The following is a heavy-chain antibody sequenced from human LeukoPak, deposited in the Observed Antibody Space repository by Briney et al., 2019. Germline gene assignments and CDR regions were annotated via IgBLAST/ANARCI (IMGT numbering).Heavy chain of an antibody. CDR1: GGSFSGYY. CDR2: IKQDGSEK. J-gene: IGHJ4*02. CDR3: AKNTESQVIFRD. V-gene: IGHV3-7*01. D-gene: IGHD2-21*01. Sequence: ETLSLTCAVYGGSFSGYYWSWIRQPPGKGLEWVANIKQDGSEKFYLDSVKGRFTISRDNARNSLDLQMNSLRAEDTAVYYCAKNTESQVIFRDWGQGTLVTVSS.